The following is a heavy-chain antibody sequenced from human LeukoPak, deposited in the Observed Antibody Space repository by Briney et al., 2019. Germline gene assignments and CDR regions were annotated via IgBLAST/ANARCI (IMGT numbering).Heavy chain of an antibody. Sequence: PGGSVRLSCAASGFSFSNYAMHWVRQAPGKGLEWVAVISFDGSNKYYADSVKGRFTISRDNSKNTLYLQINSLRAEDTAVYSCARGRYFSPYYFDYWGQGTLVTVSS. V-gene: IGHV3-30-3*01. CDR2: ISFDGSNK. CDR1: GFSFSNYA. CDR3: ARGRYFSPYYFDY. D-gene: IGHD2/OR15-2a*01. J-gene: IGHJ4*02.